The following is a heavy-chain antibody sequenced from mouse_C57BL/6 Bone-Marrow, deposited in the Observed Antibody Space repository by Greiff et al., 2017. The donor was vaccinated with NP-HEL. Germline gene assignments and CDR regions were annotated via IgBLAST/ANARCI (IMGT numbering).Heavy chain of an antibody. CDR3: AGVPAWFAY. D-gene: IGHD5-1*01. Sequence: EVKLMESGGGLVQPGGSLKLSCAASGFTFSDYYMYWVRQTPEKRLEWVAYISNGGGSTYYPDTVKGRFTISRDNAKNTLYLQMSRLKSEDTAMYYCAGVPAWFAYWGQGTLVTVSA. J-gene: IGHJ3*01. V-gene: IGHV5-12*01. CDR1: GFTFSDYY. CDR2: ISNGGGST.